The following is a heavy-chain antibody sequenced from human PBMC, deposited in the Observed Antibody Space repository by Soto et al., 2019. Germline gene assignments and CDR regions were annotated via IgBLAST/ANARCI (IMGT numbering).Heavy chain of an antibody. J-gene: IGHJ4*02. CDR3: AREYCTNGVCYPAY. CDR1: GFTFSSYA. Sequence: SLRLSCAASGFTFSSYAMHWVRQAPGKGLEWVAVISYDGSNKYYADSVKGRFTISRDNSKNTLYLQMNSLRAEDTAVYYCAREYCTNGVCYPAYWGQGTLVIVSS. V-gene: IGHV3-30-3*01. D-gene: IGHD2-8*01. CDR2: ISYDGSNK.